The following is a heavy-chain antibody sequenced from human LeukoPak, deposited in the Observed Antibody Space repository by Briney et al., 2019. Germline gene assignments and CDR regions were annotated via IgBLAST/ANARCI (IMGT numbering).Heavy chain of an antibody. CDR2: IYYSGST. Sequence: SETLSLTCTVSGGSISSSSYYWGWIRQPPGKGLEWIGSIYYSGSTYYNPSLKSRVTISVDTSKNQFSLKLSSVTAADTAVYYCARQKRDIAARLKNWLDPWGQGTLVTVSS. CDR1: GGSISSSSYY. V-gene: IGHV4-39*01. CDR3: ARQKRDIAARLKNWLDP. J-gene: IGHJ5*02. D-gene: IGHD6-6*01.